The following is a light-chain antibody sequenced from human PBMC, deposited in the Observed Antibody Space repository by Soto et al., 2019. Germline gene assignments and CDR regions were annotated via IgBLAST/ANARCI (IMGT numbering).Light chain of an antibody. J-gene: IGKJ2*04. CDR2: GAS. CDR1: QSVSSN. V-gene: IGKV3-15*01. Sequence: EIVMTQSPATLSVSPGERATLSCRASQSVSSNLAWYQQKPGQTPRLLIYGASTRATGISARFSGSGSGTEFTLTISNLQSEDFAVYYCQQFNDWPPGSFGQGTKLEI. CDR3: QQFNDWPPGS.